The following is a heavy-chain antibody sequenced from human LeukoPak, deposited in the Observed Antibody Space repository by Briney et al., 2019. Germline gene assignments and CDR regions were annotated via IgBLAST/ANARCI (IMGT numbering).Heavy chain of an antibody. V-gene: IGHV1-2*02. CDR3: ARERSITIFGVVIHYYYYGMDV. CDR1: GYTFTGYY. D-gene: IGHD3-3*01. J-gene: IGHJ6*02. Sequence: ASVKVSCKASGYTFTGYYMHWVRQAPGQGLEWMGWINPNSGGTNYAQKFQGRVTMTRDTSISTAYMELRSLRSDDTAVYYCARERSITIFGVVIHYYYYGMDVWGQGTTVTVSS. CDR2: INPNSGGT.